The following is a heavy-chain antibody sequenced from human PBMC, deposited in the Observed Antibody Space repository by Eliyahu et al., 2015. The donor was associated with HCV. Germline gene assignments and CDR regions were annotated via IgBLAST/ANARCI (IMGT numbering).Heavy chain of an antibody. CDR1: GFTFSYYS. CDR3: ARKGPYYYDSSGYPSFDY. V-gene: IGHV3-48*02. Sequence: EVQLVESGGGLVQPGGSLRLSCAASGFTFSYYSMNWVRQAPGKGLEWVSYISSSSSTIYYADSVKGRFTISRDNAKNSLYLQMNSLRDEDTAVYYCARKGPYYYDSSGYPSFDYWGQGTLVTVSS. CDR2: ISSSSSTI. D-gene: IGHD3-22*01. J-gene: IGHJ4*02.